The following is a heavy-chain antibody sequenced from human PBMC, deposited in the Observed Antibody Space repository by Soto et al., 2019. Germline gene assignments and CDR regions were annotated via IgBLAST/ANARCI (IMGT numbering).Heavy chain of an antibody. CDR3: ARDGAVSGGVNFDY. J-gene: IGHJ4*02. CDR2: INAGNGNT. Sequence: ASVKVSCKASGFTFTSYGLHWLRQAPGQRLEWMGWINAGNGNTKYSQKFQGRVTITRDTSASRAYMELTSLRSEDTAVYYCARDGAVSGGVNFDYWGQGTLVTVSS. D-gene: IGHD6-19*01. CDR1: GFTFTSYG. V-gene: IGHV1-3*01.